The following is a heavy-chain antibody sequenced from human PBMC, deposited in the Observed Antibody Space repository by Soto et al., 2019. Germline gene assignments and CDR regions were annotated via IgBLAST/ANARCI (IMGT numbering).Heavy chain of an antibody. CDR1: GFTFSSYW. CDR3: ARDRYIGYYGSGIVYMDV. V-gene: IGHV3-7*01. Sequence: GGSLRLSCAASGFTFSSYWMSWVRQAPGKGLEWVANIKQDGSEKYYVDSVKGRFTISRDNAKNSLFLQMNSLRAEDTAVYYCARDRYIGYYGSGIVYMDVWGKGTTVTVSS. J-gene: IGHJ6*03. CDR2: IKQDGSEK. D-gene: IGHD3-10*01.